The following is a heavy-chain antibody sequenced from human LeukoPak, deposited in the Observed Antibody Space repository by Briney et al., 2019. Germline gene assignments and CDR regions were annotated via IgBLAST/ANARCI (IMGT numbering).Heavy chain of an antibody. CDR1: GDSVSTINGA. J-gene: IGHJ4*02. CDR2: TYYRSKWYY. CDR3: ARDEGNTGWHTFDI. D-gene: IGHD6-19*01. V-gene: IGHV6-1*01. Sequence: SQTLSVTCGIPGDSVSTINGAWNWVRQSPSRGLEWLGRTYYRSKWYYDYAVSVQGRITINPGTSKNQFSLQLSSVTPEDTAVYYCARDEGNTGWHTFDIWGQGTLITVSS.